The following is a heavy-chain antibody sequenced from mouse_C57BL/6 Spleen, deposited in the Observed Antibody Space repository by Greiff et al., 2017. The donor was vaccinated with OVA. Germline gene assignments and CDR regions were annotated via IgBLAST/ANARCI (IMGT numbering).Heavy chain of an antibody. CDR1: GFSLTSYG. CDR2: IWSGGST. J-gene: IGHJ2*01. CDR3: AKNGRDGYPYYFDG. V-gene: IGHV2-5*01. Sequence: VMLQQSGPGLVQPSQCLSITCTVSGFSLTSYGVHWVRQSPGQGLEWLGVIWSGGSTDYNAAFMSSLSITKDNSTSQVFFKMSSLQADDTAIYYCAKNGRDGYPYYFDGWGQGTTLTVSS. D-gene: IGHD2-3*01.